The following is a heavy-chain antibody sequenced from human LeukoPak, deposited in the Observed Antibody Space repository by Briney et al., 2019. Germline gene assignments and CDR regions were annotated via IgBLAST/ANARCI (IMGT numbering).Heavy chain of an antibody. CDR3: AKEFYYGSGSSGSFDY. V-gene: IGHV3-30-3*01. CDR1: GFTFSSYA. J-gene: IGHJ4*02. D-gene: IGHD3-10*01. CDR2: ISYDGSNK. Sequence: PGRSLRLSCAASGFTFSSYAMHWVRQAPGKGLEWVAVISYDGSNKYYADSVKGRFTISRDNSKNTLYLQMNSVRAEDTAVYYCAKEFYYGSGSSGSFDYWGQGTLVTVSS.